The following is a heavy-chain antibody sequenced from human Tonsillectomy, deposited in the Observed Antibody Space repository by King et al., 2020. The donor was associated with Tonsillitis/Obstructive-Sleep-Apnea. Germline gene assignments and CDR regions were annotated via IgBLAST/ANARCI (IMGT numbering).Heavy chain of an antibody. CDR2: IRSEAYGGTT. V-gene: IGHV3-49*04. CDR3: TRGNHGFDY. Sequence: VQLVESGGGLVQPGRSLRLSCTASGFTFGDYAMNWVRQAPGKGLEWVGFIRSEAYGGTTEYAASVKGRFTISRDDSKTIAYLQMDSLKTEDTAVYYCTRGNHGFDYWGRGTLVTVSS. J-gene: IGHJ4*02. CDR1: GFTFGDYA. D-gene: IGHD1-14*01.